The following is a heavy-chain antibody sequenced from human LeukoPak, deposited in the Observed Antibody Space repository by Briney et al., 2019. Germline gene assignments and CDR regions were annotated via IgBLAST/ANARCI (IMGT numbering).Heavy chain of an antibody. D-gene: IGHD2-15*01. J-gene: IGHJ4*02. CDR1: GYTFTSYG. CDR3: ARDRPVVVVAATNLYYFDY. CDR2: ISAYNGNT. Sequence: ASVKVSCKASGYTFTSYGISWARQAPGQGLEWMGWISAYNGNTNYAQKLQGRVTMTTDTSTSTAYMELRSLRSDDTAVYYCARDRPVVVVAATNLYYFDYWGQGTLVTVSS. V-gene: IGHV1-18*01.